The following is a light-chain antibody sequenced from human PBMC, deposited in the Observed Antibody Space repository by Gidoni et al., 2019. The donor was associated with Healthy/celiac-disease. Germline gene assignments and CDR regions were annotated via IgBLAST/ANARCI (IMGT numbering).Light chain of an antibody. CDR3: QVWDSSSDHPI. CDR2: YDS. V-gene: IGLV3-21*04. CDR1: NIGSKS. Sequence: SYVLTQPPSVSVAPGKTARITCGGNNIGSKSVHWYQQKPGQAPVLVIYYDSDRPSGIPARFSGSNSGNTATMTISRVEAGDEADYYCQVWDSSSDHPIFGTGTKVTVL. J-gene: IGLJ1*01.